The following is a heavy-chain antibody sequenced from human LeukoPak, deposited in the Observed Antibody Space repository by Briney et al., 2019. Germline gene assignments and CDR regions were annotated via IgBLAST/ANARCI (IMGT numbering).Heavy chain of an antibody. Sequence: PSETLSLTCAVYGGSFSGYYWSWIRQPPGKGLEWIGEINHSGSTNYNPSLKSRVTISVDTSKNQFSLKLSSVTAADTAVYYCARGGGDTHAFDIWGQGTMVTVSS. CDR3: ARGGGDTHAFDI. CDR2: INHSGST. J-gene: IGHJ3*02. D-gene: IGHD2-21*01. V-gene: IGHV4-34*01. CDR1: GGSFSGYY.